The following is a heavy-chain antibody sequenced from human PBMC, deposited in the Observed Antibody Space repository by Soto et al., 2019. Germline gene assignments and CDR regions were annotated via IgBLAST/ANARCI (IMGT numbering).Heavy chain of an antibody. V-gene: IGHV5-51*01. Sequence: GESLKSSCKLSVYSFTSYWIGCVVPVPGKGLEWMGIIYPGDSDTRYSPSFQGQVTISADKSISTAYLQWSSLKASDTAMYYCARTESGYSYAFADVWGQGTTVTVSS. CDR1: VYSFTSYW. CDR3: ARTESGYSYAFADV. CDR2: IYPGDSDT. J-gene: IGHJ6*02. D-gene: IGHD5-18*01.